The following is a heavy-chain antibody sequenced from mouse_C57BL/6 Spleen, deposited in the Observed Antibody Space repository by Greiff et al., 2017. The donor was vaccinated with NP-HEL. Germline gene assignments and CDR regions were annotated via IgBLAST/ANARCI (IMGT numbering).Heavy chain of an antibody. D-gene: IGHD2-1*01. V-gene: IGHV1-26*01. Sequence: VQLQQSGPELVKPGASVKISCKASGYTFTDYYMNWVKQSHGKSLEWIGDINPNNGGTSYNQKFKGKATLTVDKSSSTAYMELRSLTSEDSAVYYCANIYYGNYDYFDYWGQGTTLTVSS. J-gene: IGHJ2*01. CDR3: ANIYYGNYDYFDY. CDR1: GYTFTDYY. CDR2: INPNNGGT.